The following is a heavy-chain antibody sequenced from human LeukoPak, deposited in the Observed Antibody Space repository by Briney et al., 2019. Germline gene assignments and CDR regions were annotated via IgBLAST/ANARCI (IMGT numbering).Heavy chain of an antibody. CDR2: ICTAGDT. V-gene: IGHV3-13*01. J-gene: IGHJ4*02. CDR3: VRVAKERVGGVYYFDY. Sequence: PGGSLRLSCAASGFTFSDYDMHWVRQATGKGLEWVSAICTAGDTYYTGSVKGRFTISRENAKNSLYLQMNSLRAGDTAVYYCVRVAKERVGGVYYFDYWGQGTPVTASS. D-gene: IGHD1-1*01. CDR1: GFTFSDYD.